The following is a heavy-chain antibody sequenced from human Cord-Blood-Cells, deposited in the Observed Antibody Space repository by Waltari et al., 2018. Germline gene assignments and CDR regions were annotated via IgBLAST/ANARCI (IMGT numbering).Heavy chain of an antibody. CDR1: GFTFSSYG. D-gene: IGHD2-2*01. J-gene: IGHJ3*02. CDR2: NQKMEII. Sequence: QVQLVESGGGVVQPGRSLRLSCAASGFTFSSYGMHWVRQAPGKGLGGWQLNQKMEIIKSMQNSGKGGSTTPRNNSKTPLNRKVNGLGPGTRAVNYLPKLGHATPLIALNIWAKGQWSPSLQ. V-gene: IGHV3-30*03. CDR3: PKLGHATPLIALNI.